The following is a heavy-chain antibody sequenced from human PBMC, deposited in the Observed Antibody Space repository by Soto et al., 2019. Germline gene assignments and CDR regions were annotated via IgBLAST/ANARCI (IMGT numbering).Heavy chain of an antibody. CDR1: GGSISSYY. D-gene: IGHD4-17*01. CDR3: ARDYGDYVGFDY. V-gene: IGHV4-59*01. CDR2: IYYSGST. J-gene: IGHJ4*02. Sequence: QVQLQESGPGLVKPSETLSLTCTVSGGSISSYYWSWIRQPPGKGLEWIGYIYYSGSTNYNPSLKSRVTISVDTSKNQFSLKLSSVTAADTAVYYCARDYGDYVGFDYWGQGTLVTVSS.